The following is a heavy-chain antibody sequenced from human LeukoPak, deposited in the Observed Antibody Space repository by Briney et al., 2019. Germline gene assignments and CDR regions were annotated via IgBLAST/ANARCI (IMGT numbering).Heavy chain of an antibody. CDR2: ISSSGSTI. V-gene: IGHV3-11*01. J-gene: IGHJ4*02. CDR3: ARSDYDYIWGSYRITGVFDY. D-gene: IGHD3-16*02. CDR1: GFKFSDHY. Sequence: GGSLRLSCAASGFKFSDHYIDWVRQAPGKGLEWVSYISSSGSTIYYADSVKGRFTISRDNAKNSLYLQMNSLRAEDTAVYYCARSDYDYIWGSYRITGVFDYWGQGTLVTVSS.